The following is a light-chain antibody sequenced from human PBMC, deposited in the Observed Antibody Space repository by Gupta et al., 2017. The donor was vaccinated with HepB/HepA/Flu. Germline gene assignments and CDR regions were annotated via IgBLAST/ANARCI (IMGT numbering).Light chain of an antibody. CDR1: QSISSW. Sequence: DIQMTQSPSTLSASVGDRVTITCRASQSISSWLAWYQQKPGKAPKLLIYKASSLESGVPSRFSGSGSGTEFTLTISSLQPDDFATYYCQQYNSYSPWGFTFGPGTKVDIK. CDR2: KAS. V-gene: IGKV1-5*03. J-gene: IGKJ3*01. CDR3: QQYNSYSPWGFT.